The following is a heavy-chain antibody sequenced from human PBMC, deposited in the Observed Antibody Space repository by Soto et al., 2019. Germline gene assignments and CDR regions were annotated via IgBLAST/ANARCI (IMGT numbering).Heavy chain of an antibody. Sequence: EVQLVESGGGLVQPGGSLRLSCAASGFTFSDYWRSWVRQAPGKGLECLANIKTDGSEKYYVDPVKGRFTISRDNAKNSLYLQMNSLRAEDTAVYYCASSMGRGGNDYWGQGTLVGVSS. CDR1: GFTFSDYW. V-gene: IGHV3-7*05. CDR3: ASSMGRGGNDY. J-gene: IGHJ4*02. CDR2: IKTDGSEK. D-gene: IGHD3-10*01.